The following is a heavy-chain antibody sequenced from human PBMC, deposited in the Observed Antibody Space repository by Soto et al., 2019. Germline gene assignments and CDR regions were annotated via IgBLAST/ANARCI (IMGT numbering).Heavy chain of an antibody. D-gene: IGHD1-26*01. V-gene: IGHV6-1*01. CDR1: GDSVSSNSAM. J-gene: IGHJ6*02. Sequence: QVQLQQSGPGLVKPSQTLSLTCVISGDSVSSNSAMWNWIRQSPSRGLEWLARTYYRSNWYSDYAVSVKSRITINPDPSKTQFSLQLSSVTPEDTAVYNRASDGVLRNTGGYGMDVWGQGTTVTVSS. CDR3: ASDGVLRNTGGYGMDV. CDR2: TYYRSNWYS.